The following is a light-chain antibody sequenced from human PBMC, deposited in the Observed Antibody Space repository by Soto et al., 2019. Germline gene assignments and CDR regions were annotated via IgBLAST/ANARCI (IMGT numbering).Light chain of an antibody. J-gene: IGLJ1*01. V-gene: IGLV2-14*01. CDR2: EVR. CDR3: ASYTTDTTRL. CDR1: NNDVGRYSY. Sequence: QSVLTQPASVSGTPGQSITITCTGSNNDVGRYSYVSWYQQYPGKTPKLIIYEVRLRPSGISDRFSCSKSGITASLTISGLQPEDEADYYCASYTTDTTRLFGTGTKVTVL.